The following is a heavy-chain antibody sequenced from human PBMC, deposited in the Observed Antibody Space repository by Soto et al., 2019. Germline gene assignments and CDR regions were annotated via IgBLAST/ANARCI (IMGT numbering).Heavy chain of an antibody. Sequence: QVQLVESGGGVVQPGRSLRLSCAASGFTFSSYGMHWVRQAPGKGLEWVAVISYDGSNKYYADSVKGRFTISRDNSKNTLYLQMNSLRAEDTAVYYCAKDLHSSGYYCYFDYWGQGTLVTVSS. CDR2: ISYDGSNK. J-gene: IGHJ4*02. CDR3: AKDLHSSGYYCYFDY. CDR1: GFTFSSYG. D-gene: IGHD3-22*01. V-gene: IGHV3-30*18.